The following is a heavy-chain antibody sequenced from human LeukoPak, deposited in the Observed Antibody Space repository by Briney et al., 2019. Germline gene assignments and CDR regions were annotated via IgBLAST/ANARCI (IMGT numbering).Heavy chain of an antibody. CDR1: GYSFTSYW. J-gene: IGHJ4*02. CDR2: IYPGDSDT. V-gene: IGHV5-51*01. D-gene: IGHD2-21*02. CDR3: ARRGAASCGGDCYYY. Sequence: GESLKISCKGSGYSFTSYWIGWVRQMPGKGLEWMGIIYPGDSDTRYSPSFQGQVTISADKSTSTAYLQWSSLKASDTAMYYCARRGAASCGGDCYYYWGQGTLVTVSS.